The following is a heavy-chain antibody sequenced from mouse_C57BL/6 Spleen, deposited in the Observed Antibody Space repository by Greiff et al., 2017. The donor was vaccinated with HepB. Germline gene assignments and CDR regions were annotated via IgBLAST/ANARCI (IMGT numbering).Heavy chain of an antibody. CDR3: ARAGSSYADY. Sequence: EVQLVESGGGLVKPGGSPKLSCAASGFTFSDYGMHWVRQAPAKGLEWVAYLSSGSSTIYYADTVKGRFTISRENAKNTLFLQMTSLRSEDTAMFYCARAGSSYADYWGQGTTLTVSS. J-gene: IGHJ2*01. D-gene: IGHD1-1*01. V-gene: IGHV5-17*01. CDR2: LSSGSSTI. CDR1: GFTFSDYG.